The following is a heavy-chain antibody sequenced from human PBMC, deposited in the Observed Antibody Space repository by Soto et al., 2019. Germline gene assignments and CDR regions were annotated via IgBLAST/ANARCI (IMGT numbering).Heavy chain of an antibody. Sequence: GGSLRLSXAASGFTFSNAWMSWVRQAPGKELEWVGRIKSKTDGGTTDYAAPVKGRFTISRDDSKNTLYLQMNSLKTEDTAVYYCTPQLLWFGDAFDIWGQGTMVTVSS. D-gene: IGHD3-10*01. J-gene: IGHJ3*02. CDR3: TPQLLWFGDAFDI. V-gene: IGHV3-15*01. CDR2: IKSKTDGGTT. CDR1: GFTFSNAW.